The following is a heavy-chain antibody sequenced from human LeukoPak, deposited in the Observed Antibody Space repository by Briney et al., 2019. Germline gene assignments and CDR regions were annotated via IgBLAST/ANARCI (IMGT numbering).Heavy chain of an antibody. D-gene: IGHD5-24*01. CDR2: IIPIFGTA. CDR3: ARDRTEMATTRTFDY. CDR1: GGTFSSYA. J-gene: IGHJ4*02. V-gene: IGHV1-69*05. Sequence: SVKVSCKASGGTFSSYAISWVRQAPGQGLEWMGGIIPIFGTANYAQKFQGRVTITTDESTSTAYMELSSLRSEDTAVYYCARDRTEMATTRTFDYWGQGTLVTVSS.